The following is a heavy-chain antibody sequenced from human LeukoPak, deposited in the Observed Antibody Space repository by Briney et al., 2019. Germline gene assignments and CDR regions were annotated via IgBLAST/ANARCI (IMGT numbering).Heavy chain of an antibody. CDR2: IYTSGST. CDR3: ARERDIAARLIYYYYMDV. J-gene: IGHJ6*03. D-gene: IGHD6-6*01. CDR1: GGSISSGSYY. V-gene: IGHV4-61*02. Sequence: SQTLSLTCTVSGGSISSGSYYWSWIRQPAGKGLEWIGRIYTSGSTNYNPSLKSRVTMSVDTSKNQFSLKLSSVTAADTAVYYCARERDIAARLIYYYYMDVWGKGTTVTVSS.